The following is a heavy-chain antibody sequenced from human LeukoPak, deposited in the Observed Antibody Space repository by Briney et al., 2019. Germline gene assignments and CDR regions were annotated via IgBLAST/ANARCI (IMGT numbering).Heavy chain of an antibody. CDR1: GYTFTSYG. Sequence: ASVKVSCKASGYTFTSYGISWVRQAPGQGLEWMGWISAYNGNTNYAQKLQGRVTMTTDTSTSTAYMELGSLRSDDTAVYYCARGTMVQGVIISTPVEDYWGQGTLVTVSS. CDR3: ARGTMVQGVIISTPVEDY. V-gene: IGHV1-18*01. D-gene: IGHD3-10*01. J-gene: IGHJ4*02. CDR2: ISAYNGNT.